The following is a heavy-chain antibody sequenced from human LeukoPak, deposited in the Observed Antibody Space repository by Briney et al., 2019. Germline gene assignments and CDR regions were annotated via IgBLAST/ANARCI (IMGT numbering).Heavy chain of an antibody. CDR2: ISSSSSYI. CDR1: GFTFSSYS. D-gene: IGHD1-26*01. Sequence: GGSLRLSCAASGFTFSSYSMKWVRQAPGKGLEWVASISSSSSYIFYADSVKGRFSISRDNSKNTLFLQMSSLRAEDTAIYYCARDLREHGVFDIWGQGTMVTVSS. J-gene: IGHJ3*02. CDR3: ARDLREHGVFDI. V-gene: IGHV3-21*04.